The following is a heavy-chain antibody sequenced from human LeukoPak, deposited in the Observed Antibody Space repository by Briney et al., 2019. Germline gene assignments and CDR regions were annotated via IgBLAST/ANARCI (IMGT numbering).Heavy chain of an antibody. V-gene: IGHV4-34*01. CDR3: AVGYCSSTSCYSANLDY. J-gene: IGHJ4*02. CDR1: GGSFSGYY. D-gene: IGHD2-2*03. CDR2: INHSGST. Sequence: PSETLSLTCAVYGGSFSGYYWSWIRQPPGKGLEWIGEINHSGSTNYNPSLKSRVTISVDTSKNQFSLKLSSVTAADTAVYYCAVGYCSSTSCYSANLDYWGQGTLVTVSS.